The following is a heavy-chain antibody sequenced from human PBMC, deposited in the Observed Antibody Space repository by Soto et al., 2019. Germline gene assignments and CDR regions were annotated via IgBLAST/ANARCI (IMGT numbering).Heavy chain of an antibody. D-gene: IGHD6-13*01. V-gene: IGHV4-59*01. Sequence: SETLSLTCTVSGGSFSSFYWSWIRQPPGKGLEWIGYVYYSGTTNYNPSLKGRVSISVDTSKNQFSLKLSSVTAADTAVYYCARAEYSSSWDFDYWGQGTLVTVSS. CDR1: GGSFSSFY. CDR3: ARAEYSSSWDFDY. CDR2: VYYSGTT. J-gene: IGHJ4*02.